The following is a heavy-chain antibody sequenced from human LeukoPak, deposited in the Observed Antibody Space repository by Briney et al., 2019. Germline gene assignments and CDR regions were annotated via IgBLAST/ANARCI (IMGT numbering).Heavy chain of an antibody. CDR2: ISGGGGST. D-gene: IGHD3-22*01. Sequence: GGSLRLSCAASGFAFSSYAMSWVRQAPGKGLEWVSAISGGGGSTYYADSVKGRFTISRDNSKNTLYLQMNSLRAEDTAVYYCAKGRITMIVVVITNYAFDIWGQGTMVTVSS. J-gene: IGHJ3*02. CDR1: GFAFSSYA. V-gene: IGHV3-23*01. CDR3: AKGRITMIVVVITNYAFDI.